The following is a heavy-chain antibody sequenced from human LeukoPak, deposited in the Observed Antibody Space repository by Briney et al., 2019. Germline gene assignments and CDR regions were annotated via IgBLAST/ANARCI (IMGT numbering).Heavy chain of an antibody. J-gene: IGHJ4*02. CDR2: ISSSSSTI. CDR1: GFTFSSYS. CDR3: ARDLDQYYYDSSGYGNLDY. V-gene: IGHV3-48*02. D-gene: IGHD3-22*01. Sequence: GGSLRLSCAASGFTFSSYSMNWVRQAPGEGLEWVSYISSSSSTIYYADSVKGRFTISRDNAKNSLYLQMNSLRDEDTAVYYCARDLDQYYYDSSGYGNLDYWGQGTLVTVSS.